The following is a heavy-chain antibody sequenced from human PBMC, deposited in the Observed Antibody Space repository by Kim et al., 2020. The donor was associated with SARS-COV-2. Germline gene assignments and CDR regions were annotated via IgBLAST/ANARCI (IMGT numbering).Heavy chain of an antibody. J-gene: IGHJ4*02. CDR3: AKFSAIGELLPLDY. Sequence: GGSLRLSCAASGFTFDDYTMHWVRQAPGKGLEWVSLISWDGGSTYYADSVKGRFTISRDNSKNSLYLQMNSLRTEDTALYYCAKFSAIGELLPLDYWGQGTLVTVSS. D-gene: IGHD3-10*01. V-gene: IGHV3-43*01. CDR1: GFTFDDYT. CDR2: ISWDGGST.